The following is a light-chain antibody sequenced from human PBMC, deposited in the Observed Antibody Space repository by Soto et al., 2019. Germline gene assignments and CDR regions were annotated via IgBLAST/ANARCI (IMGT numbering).Light chain of an antibody. Sequence: DLQMTQSPSTLSAAVGDRVTITCRASQNVNRWLAWYQQKPGKAPKLLIYKASSLPSGVPSRFTGTGSGTEFTLTINNVQADDFATYYCQQFNGHSTFGQGTRLEIK. V-gene: IGKV1-5*03. CDR3: QQFNGHST. CDR2: KAS. J-gene: IGKJ2*01. CDR1: QNVNRW.